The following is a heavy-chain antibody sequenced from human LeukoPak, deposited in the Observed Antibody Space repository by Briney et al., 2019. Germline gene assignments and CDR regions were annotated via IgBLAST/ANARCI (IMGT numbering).Heavy chain of an antibody. Sequence: GASVKASCNASGYTFTSYGIIWVRQAPGQGLEGRGWISAYNGNTKYAQKLHGRATMTTDTSTSTAYMELRSLRTDDTAVYYCARDPKDYVRAFDICGQGTMVTVSS. J-gene: IGHJ3*02. CDR2: ISAYNGNT. CDR1: GYTFTSYG. D-gene: IGHD3-10*02. V-gene: IGHV1-18*01. CDR3: ARDPKDYVRAFDI.